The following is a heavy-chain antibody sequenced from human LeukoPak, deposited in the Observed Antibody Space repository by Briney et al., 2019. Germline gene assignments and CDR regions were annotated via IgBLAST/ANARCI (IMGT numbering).Heavy chain of an antibody. V-gene: IGHV4-39*07. Sequence: SETLSLTCTVSGGSISSSSYYWGWIRQPPGKGLEWIGKIYHSGISYYNPSLKTRVTISVDTSNNQFSLKLTSVTAADTAVYYCARDRGHNMDVWGRGTTVTVSS. D-gene: IGHD2-15*01. J-gene: IGHJ6*03. CDR2: IYHSGIS. CDR1: GGSISSSSYY. CDR3: ARDRGHNMDV.